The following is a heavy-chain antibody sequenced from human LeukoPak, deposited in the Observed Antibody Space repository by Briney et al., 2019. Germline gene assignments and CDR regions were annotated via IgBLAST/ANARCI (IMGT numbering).Heavy chain of an antibody. V-gene: IGHV4-4*02. J-gene: IGHJ4*02. CDR3: ARDVYDSSGYFYFDY. D-gene: IGHD3-22*01. CDR2: IYHSGST. Sequence: PSETLSLTCAASGGSISSSNWWSWVRQPPGKGLEWIGEIYHSGSTNYNPSLKSRVTISVDKSKNQFSLKLSSVTAADTAVYYCARDVYDSSGYFYFDYWGQGTLVTVSS. CDR1: GGSISSSNW.